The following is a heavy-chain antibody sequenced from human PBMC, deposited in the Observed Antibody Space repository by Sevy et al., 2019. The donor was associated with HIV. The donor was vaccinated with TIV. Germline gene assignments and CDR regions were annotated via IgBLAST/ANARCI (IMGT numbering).Heavy chain of an antibody. J-gene: IGHJ4*02. CDR2: IYYSGST. CDR1: GGSISSSSYY. Sequence: SETLSLTCTVSGGSISSSSYYWGWIRQPPGKGLEWIGSIYYSGSTYYNPSLKSRVTISVDTSKNQFSLKLSSVTAADTAVYYCARREVAGSNFDYWGQGTLVTVSS. D-gene: IGHD6-19*01. CDR3: ARREVAGSNFDY. V-gene: IGHV4-39*01.